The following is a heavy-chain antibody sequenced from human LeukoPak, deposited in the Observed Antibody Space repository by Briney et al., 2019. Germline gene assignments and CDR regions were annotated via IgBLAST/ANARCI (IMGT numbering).Heavy chain of an antibody. V-gene: IGHV3-7*02. J-gene: IGHJ3*02. CDR1: GFTFSTYA. D-gene: IGHD3-10*01. CDR2: TKQDGSEK. CDR3: ARWKYYSDAFDI. Sequence: GGSLRLSPAVSGFTFSTYAMHWVRKAPGKGLEWVANTKQDGSEKYYVDSVKGRFTISRDNAKNSLYLQMNSLRAEDTAVYYCARWKYYSDAFDIWGQGTMVTVSS.